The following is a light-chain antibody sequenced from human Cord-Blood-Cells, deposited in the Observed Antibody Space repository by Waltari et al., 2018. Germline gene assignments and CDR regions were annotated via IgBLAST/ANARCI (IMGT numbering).Light chain of an antibody. J-gene: IGLJ1*01. V-gene: IGLV2-11*01. CDR1: SSHVGGHNY. CDR2: DVS. CDR3: CSYAGSYTFV. Sequence: QSALTQPRPVSGSPGQSVTISCTGTSSHVGGHNYVSWYQQHPGKAPKLMIYDVSKRPSGVPDRFSGSKSGNTASLTISGLQAEDEAEYYCCSYAGSYTFVFGTGTKVTVL.